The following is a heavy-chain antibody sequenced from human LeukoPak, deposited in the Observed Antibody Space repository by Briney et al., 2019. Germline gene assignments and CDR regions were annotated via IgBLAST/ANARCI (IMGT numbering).Heavy chain of an antibody. Sequence: SETLSLTCAVYGGSFSGYYWSWIRQPPGKGLEWIGEINHSGSTNYNPSLKSRVTISVDTSKNQFSLKLSSVTAADTAVYYCARRPYYYGSGTRVWFDPWGQGTLVTVSS. D-gene: IGHD3-10*01. V-gene: IGHV4-34*01. CDR2: INHSGST. J-gene: IGHJ5*02. CDR1: GGSFSGYY. CDR3: ARRPYYYGSGTRVWFDP.